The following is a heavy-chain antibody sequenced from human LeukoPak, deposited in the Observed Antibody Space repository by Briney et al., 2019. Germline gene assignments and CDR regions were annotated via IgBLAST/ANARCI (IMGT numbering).Heavy chain of an antibody. D-gene: IGHD1/OR15-1a*01. V-gene: IGHV3-23*01. CDR3: ARVNKSYYYYGMDV. Sequence: PGGSLRLSCAASGFTFSTYAMSWVRQAPGNGLEWVSAISGSGGGTYYADSVKGRFTISRDNSKNTLSLQMNSLRAEDTAVYYCARVNKSYYYYGMDVWGQGTTVTVSS. J-gene: IGHJ6*02. CDR2: ISGSGGGT. CDR1: GFTFSTYA.